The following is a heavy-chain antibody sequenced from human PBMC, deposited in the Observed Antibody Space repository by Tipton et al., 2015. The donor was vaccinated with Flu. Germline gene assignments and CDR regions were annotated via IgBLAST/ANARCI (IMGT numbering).Heavy chain of an antibody. CDR2: IHSSGTA. D-gene: IGHD4-17*01. J-gene: IGHJ6*02. V-gene: IGHV4-61*03. CDR1: GDSVSSANYY. Sequence: TLSLTCIVSGDSVSSANYYWSWIRQPPGKQLEWIGYIHSSGTAYYNPSVKSRVTISVDMSKNHFSLRLNSVTAADTAVYYCARAVGTVTDFYYGMDVWGQGPTVTVSS. CDR3: ARAVGTVTDFYYGMDV.